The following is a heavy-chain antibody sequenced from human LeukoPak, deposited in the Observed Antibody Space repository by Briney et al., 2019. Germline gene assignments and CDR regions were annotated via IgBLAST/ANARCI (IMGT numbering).Heavy chain of an antibody. CDR3: TRDHVRGFQ. Sequence: SETLSLTCTVSGSSISSSSDYWGWIRQPPGKGLEWIGSIFYSSSTYYNPSLKSRVTITVNTSRNQFSLKLTSVTAADTAVYCCTRDHVRGFQWGQGTRVSVS. J-gene: IGHJ4*02. V-gene: IGHV4-39*02. CDR1: GSSISSSSDY. D-gene: IGHD2/OR15-2a*01. CDR2: IFYSSST.